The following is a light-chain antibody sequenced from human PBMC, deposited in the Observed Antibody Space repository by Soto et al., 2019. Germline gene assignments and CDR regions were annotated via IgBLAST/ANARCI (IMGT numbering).Light chain of an antibody. CDR2: KAS. CDR1: QSISSW. CDR3: LQYKSYLWT. V-gene: IGKV1-5*03. Sequence: DIQMTQSPSTLSASVGDIVTITCGASQSISSWLAWSQQKPGKAPKLLIYKASNLESGVPSRFSGGASGTEFTLTISSLQPDDFATYYCLQYKSYLWTFGQGTKVEIK. J-gene: IGKJ1*01.